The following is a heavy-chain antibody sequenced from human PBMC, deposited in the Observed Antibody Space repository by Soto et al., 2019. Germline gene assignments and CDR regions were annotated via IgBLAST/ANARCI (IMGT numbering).Heavy chain of an antibody. CDR1: GFTFTSSA. CDR2: IVVGSGNT. J-gene: IGHJ3*02. CDR3: AAEHFVRGGAFDI. D-gene: IGHD3-10*01. Sequence: SVKFSCQASGFTFTSSAVQWVRQARGQRLEWIGWIVVGSGNTNYAQKFQERVTITRDMSTSTAYMELSSLRSEDTAVYYCAAEHFVRGGAFDIWGQGTMVTVSS. V-gene: IGHV1-58*01.